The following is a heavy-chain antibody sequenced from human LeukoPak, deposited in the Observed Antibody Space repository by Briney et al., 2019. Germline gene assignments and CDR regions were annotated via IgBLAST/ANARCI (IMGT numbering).Heavy chain of an antibody. D-gene: IGHD3-3*01. CDR1: DDSISSTNYY. CDR2: IYLSGTT. Sequence: SETLSLTCTVSDDSISSTNYYWVWIRQPPGKGLEWIGSIYLSGTTYYIPSLKSRVTISVDTSKNQFSLKLSSVTAADTAIYYCTRAVFWSGYCDYWGQGILVTVSS. CDR3: TRAVFWSGYCDY. J-gene: IGHJ4*02. V-gene: IGHV4-39*02.